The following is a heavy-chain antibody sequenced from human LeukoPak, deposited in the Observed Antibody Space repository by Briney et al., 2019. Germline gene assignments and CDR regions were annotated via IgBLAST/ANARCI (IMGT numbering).Heavy chain of an antibody. CDR3: ARDRGGSGSYWTPPQSNSFDP. CDR1: GYTFTSYA. Sequence: GASVKVSCKASGYTFTSYARHWVRQAPGQRLEWMGWINAGNGNTKYSQKFQGRVSITRDTSASTAYMELSTLRSEDTAVYYCARDRGGSGSYWTPPQSNSFDPWGQGTLVTASS. CDR2: INAGNGNT. J-gene: IGHJ5*02. V-gene: IGHV1-3*01. D-gene: IGHD3-10*01.